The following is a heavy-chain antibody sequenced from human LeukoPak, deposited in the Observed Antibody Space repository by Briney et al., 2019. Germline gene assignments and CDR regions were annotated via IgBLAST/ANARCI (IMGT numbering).Heavy chain of an antibody. V-gene: IGHV3-21*01. Sequence: GGSLRLSCAASGFTFSSYSMNWVRQAPGKGLEWVSSITSGSSYIYYADSVKGRFTISRDDAKNSVYLHMNNLRAEDTATYYCARALITATTGDEFKFWGQGTLVTVSS. D-gene: IGHD1-7*01. J-gene: IGHJ4*02. CDR3: ARALITATTGDEFKF. CDR2: ITSGSSYI. CDR1: GFTFSSYS.